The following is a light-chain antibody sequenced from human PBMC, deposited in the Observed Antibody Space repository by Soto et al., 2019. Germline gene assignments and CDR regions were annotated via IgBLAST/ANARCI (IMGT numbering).Light chain of an antibody. CDR3: SSYTSSSTRV. V-gene: IGLV2-14*01. CDR1: SSDVGGYNY. J-gene: IGLJ3*02. Sequence: QSVLTQPASVSGSAGQSITISCTGTSSDVGGYNYVSWYQQHPGKAPKLMIYEVSNRPSGVSNRFSGSKSGNTASLTISGLQAEDEADYYCSSYTSSSTRVFVGGTKLTVL. CDR2: EVS.